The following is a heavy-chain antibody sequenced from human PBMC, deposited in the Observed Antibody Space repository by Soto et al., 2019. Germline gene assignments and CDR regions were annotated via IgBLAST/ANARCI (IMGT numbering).Heavy chain of an antibody. CDR1: GFTFSSYG. CDR2: ISYDGSNK. CDR3: AKNDIFHPYLVGATTAYVDY. V-gene: IGHV3-30*18. D-gene: IGHD1-26*01. Sequence: GGSLRLSCAASGFTFSSYGMHWVRQAPGKGLEWVAVISYDGSNKYYADSVKGRFTISRDNSKNTLYLQMNSLRAEDTAVYYCAKNDIFHPYLVGATTAYVDYWGQGTLVTVSS. J-gene: IGHJ4*02.